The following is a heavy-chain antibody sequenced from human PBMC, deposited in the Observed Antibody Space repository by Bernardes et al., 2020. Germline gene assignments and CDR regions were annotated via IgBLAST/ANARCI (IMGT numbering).Heavy chain of an antibody. V-gene: IGHV1-24*01. D-gene: IGHD2-15*01. J-gene: IGHJ4*02. Sequence: ASVKASCKVSGYTLTELSMHWVRQAPGKGLEWMGGFDPEDGETIYAQKFQGRVTMTEDTSTDTAYMELSSLRSEDTAVYYCATDRWGGYCSGGSCYFDYWGQGTLVTVSS. CDR1: GYTLTELS. CDR2: FDPEDGET. CDR3: ATDRWGGYCSGGSCYFDY.